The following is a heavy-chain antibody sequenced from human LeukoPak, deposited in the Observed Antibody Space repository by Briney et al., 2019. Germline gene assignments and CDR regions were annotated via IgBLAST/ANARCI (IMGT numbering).Heavy chain of an antibody. J-gene: IGHJ3*02. D-gene: IGHD3-22*01. Sequence: PSETLSLTCAVYGGSFSGYYWSWIRQPPGKGLEWIGEINHSGSTNYNPSLKSRVTISVDRSKNQFSLKLSSVTAADTAVYYCARDYYDSSGYFDAFDIWGQGTMVTVSS. CDR2: INHSGST. CDR3: ARDYYDSSGYFDAFDI. V-gene: IGHV4-34*01. CDR1: GGSFSGYY.